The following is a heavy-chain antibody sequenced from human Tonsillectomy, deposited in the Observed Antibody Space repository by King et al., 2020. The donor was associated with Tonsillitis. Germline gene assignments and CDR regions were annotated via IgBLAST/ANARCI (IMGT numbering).Heavy chain of an antibody. J-gene: IGHJ2*01. V-gene: IGHV3-7*03. D-gene: IGHD2-15*01. CDR2: INEDGSKK. CDR3: ATDSDWYFDL. Sequence: QLVQSGGGLVQPGGSLRLSCAASGFKLSSYWMTWVRQAPGKGLEWMGNINEDGSKKYYVDSVKGRFTISRDNAKNSLYLQMNNLRAEDTAVYYCATDSDWYFDLWGRGTLVTVSS. CDR1: GFKLSSYW.